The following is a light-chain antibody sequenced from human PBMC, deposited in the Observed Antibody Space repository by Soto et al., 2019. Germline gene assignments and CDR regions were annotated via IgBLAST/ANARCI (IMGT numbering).Light chain of an antibody. CDR1: QSVSSK. V-gene: IGKV3-15*01. Sequence: EIVMTQSPATLSVSPGEGATLSCRASQSVSSKLAWYQQKPGQAPRLLIYGASTRATGIPARFSGSGSGTEFTLIISRLQSEDSAVYYCQQYKSWLWTFGQGTKVEIK. CDR2: GAS. J-gene: IGKJ1*01. CDR3: QQYKSWLWT.